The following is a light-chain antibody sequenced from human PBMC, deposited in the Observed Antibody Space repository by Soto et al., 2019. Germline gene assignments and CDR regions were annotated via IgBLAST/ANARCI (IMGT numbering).Light chain of an antibody. V-gene: IGLV1-40*01. Sequence: QSVRTQPPSVSGAPGQRVTISCNGSRSNIGAGYDVHWYQQLPGTAPKLLIYGNSNRPSGVPDRFSGSKSGTSASLAITGLQAEDEADYYCQSYDSSLSGWLFGGGTKLTVL. J-gene: IGLJ3*02. CDR1: RSNIGAGYD. CDR2: GNS. CDR3: QSYDSSLSGWL.